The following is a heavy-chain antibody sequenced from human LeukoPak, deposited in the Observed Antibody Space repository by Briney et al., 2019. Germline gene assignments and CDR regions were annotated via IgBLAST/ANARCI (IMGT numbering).Heavy chain of an antibody. J-gene: IGHJ4*02. V-gene: IGHV3-48*03. Sequence: PGGSLRLSCAASGFTFNSYEMNWVRKAPGKGLVGVSYINSGGIAIYYADSVKGRFTSYRDNDKNSLYLQMNSLRADDTAVYYCARGGSYVHYWGQGTLVTVSS. CDR3: ARGGSYVHY. CDR2: INSGGIAI. D-gene: IGHD3-16*01. CDR1: GFTFNSYE.